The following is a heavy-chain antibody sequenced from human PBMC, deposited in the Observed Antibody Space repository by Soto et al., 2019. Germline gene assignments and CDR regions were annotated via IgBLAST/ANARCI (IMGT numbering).Heavy chain of an antibody. Sequence: QVHLVQSGAEVKKPGASVRVSCKASGYTFSTYTISWVRQAPGQRLEWMGWVSPHNGKTNYEQTLLGRVTMTADASTSTADLEQMSLRSDDTAVFYCARGTYYSDSDGFPQPDLWGQGTLVTVSS. CDR2: VSPHNGKT. V-gene: IGHV1-18*04. CDR1: GYTFSTYT. D-gene: IGHD3-22*01. J-gene: IGHJ4*02. CDR3: ARGTYYSDSDGFPQPDL.